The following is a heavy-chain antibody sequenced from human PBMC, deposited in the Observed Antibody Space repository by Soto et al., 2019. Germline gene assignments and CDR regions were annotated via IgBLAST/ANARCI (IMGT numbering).Heavy chain of an antibody. CDR3: AKDNLPDYDILTGYKHGVYYYYYMDV. Sequence: GGSLRLSCAASGFTFDDYAMHWVRQAPGKGLEWVSGISWNSGSIGYADSVKGRFTISRDNAKNSLYLQMNSLRAEDTALYYCAKDNLPDYDILTGYKHGVYYYYYMDVWGKGTTVTVSS. D-gene: IGHD3-9*01. J-gene: IGHJ6*03. V-gene: IGHV3-9*01. CDR2: ISWNSGSI. CDR1: GFTFDDYA.